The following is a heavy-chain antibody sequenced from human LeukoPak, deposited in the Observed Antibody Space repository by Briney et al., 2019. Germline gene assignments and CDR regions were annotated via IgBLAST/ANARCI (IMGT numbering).Heavy chain of an antibody. J-gene: IGHJ4*02. V-gene: IGHV5-51*01. D-gene: IGHD1-26*01. CDR1: GYIFTSYW. Sequence: GESLKISCKGSGYIFTSYWIAWVRQMPGKGLEWMAIIYPGDSETRYSPSFQGQVTISADKSITTAYLQWSSLKASDTAMYYCARRSSGGSYWDWGQGTLVTVSS. CDR3: ARRSSGGSYWD. CDR2: IYPGDSET.